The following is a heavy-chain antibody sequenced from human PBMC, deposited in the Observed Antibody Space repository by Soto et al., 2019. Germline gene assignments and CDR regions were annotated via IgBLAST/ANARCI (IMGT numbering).Heavy chain of an antibody. Sequence: GSLRLSCXGSGLTFRNDWLSWVRQAPGKGLEWVANINQDGSERYYVDSVRGRFTISRDNVENSLYLQLNSLRPEDTAVYYCAVYGYGVSAAAYWGQGTLVTVSS. CDR1: GLTFRNDW. CDR2: INQDGSER. J-gene: IGHJ4*02. D-gene: IGHD4-17*01. CDR3: AVYGYGVSAAAY. V-gene: IGHV3-7*03.